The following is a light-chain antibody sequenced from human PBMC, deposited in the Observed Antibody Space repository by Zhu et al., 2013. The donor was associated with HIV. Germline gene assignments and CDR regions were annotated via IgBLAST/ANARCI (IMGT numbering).Light chain of an antibody. Sequence: EIVLTQSPVTLSLSLGERATLSCRASQSVGSTFLAWYQQKPGQAPKLLIYDASVRATGIPDRFSGSGSGTEFTLTISRLEPEDFGVYYCQQHSSSSYTFGQGTKVDIK. V-gene: IGKV3-20*01. CDR1: QSVGSTF. J-gene: IGKJ2*01. CDR3: QQHSSSSYT. CDR2: DAS.